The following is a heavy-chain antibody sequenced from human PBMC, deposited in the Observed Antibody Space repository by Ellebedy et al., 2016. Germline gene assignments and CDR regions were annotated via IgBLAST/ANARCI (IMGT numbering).Heavy chain of an antibody. Sequence: GESLKISXAASGFTFSDYYMSWIRQAPGKGLEWVSYISSSGNYTNYADSVKGRFTISRDNAKNSLYLQMNSLRAEDTAVYYCVSPIRHSGYGPDREDAFDIWGQGTLVTVSS. CDR1: GFTFSDYY. V-gene: IGHV3-11*03. CDR2: ISSSGNYT. CDR3: VSPIRHSGYGPDREDAFDI. J-gene: IGHJ3*02. D-gene: IGHD5-12*01.